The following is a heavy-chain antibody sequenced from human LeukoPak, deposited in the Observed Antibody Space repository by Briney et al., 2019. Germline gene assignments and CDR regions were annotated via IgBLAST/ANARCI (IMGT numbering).Heavy chain of an antibody. CDR1: GFTFSSYA. CDR2: ISGSGGST. D-gene: IGHD1-26*01. V-gene: IGHV3-23*01. Sequence: PGGSLRLSCAASGFTFSSYAMSWVRQAPGKGLEWVSAISGSGGSTYYADSVKGRFTISRDNSKNTLYLQMNSLRREDTAVFSCARERSSGSYYDHWGQGTLVTVSS. CDR3: ARERSSGSYYDH. J-gene: IGHJ4*02.